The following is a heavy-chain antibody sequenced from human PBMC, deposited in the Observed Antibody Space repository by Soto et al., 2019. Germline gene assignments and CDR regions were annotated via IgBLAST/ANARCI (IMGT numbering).Heavy chain of an antibody. J-gene: IGHJ2*01. V-gene: IGHV2-5*02. Sequence: QITLKESGPTLVKPTQSLTLTCTFSGFSLSTSGVGVGWIRQPPEKALEWLALIYWDDDKRYNPSLKSRLTITTDTSKNQVVLTITNMDPVDTATYYCAHRGTGVGTWYFDIWGSGTLVTVSS. CDR1: GFSLSTSGVG. D-gene: IGHD7-27*01. CDR2: IYWDDDK. CDR3: AHRGTGVGTWYFDI.